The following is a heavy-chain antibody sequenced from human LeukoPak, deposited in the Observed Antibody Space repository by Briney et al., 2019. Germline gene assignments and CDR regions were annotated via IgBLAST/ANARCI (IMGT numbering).Heavy chain of an antibody. Sequence: PAETLSLTCTVSGGSISSYYWSLIRQPPGKGLEWIGFIYYSSSTNYNPSLKGRVTISVDTSKNQFSLKLSSVTAADTAVYYCARGVGSPPPGYWGQGTLVTVSS. V-gene: IGHV4-59*01. CDR1: GGSISSYY. CDR2: IYYSSST. CDR3: ARGVGSPPPGY. J-gene: IGHJ4*02.